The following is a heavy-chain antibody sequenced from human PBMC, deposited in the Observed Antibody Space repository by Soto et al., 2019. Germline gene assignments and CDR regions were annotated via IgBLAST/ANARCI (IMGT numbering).Heavy chain of an antibody. D-gene: IGHD2-15*01. CDR1: GFTFSSYS. V-gene: IGHV3-48*02. J-gene: IGHJ6*02. CDR3: ARESPGYCSGGSCYGYYYYYYGMDV. CDR2: ISSSSSTI. Sequence: VQLVESGGGLVQPGGSLRLSCAASGFTFSSYSMNWVRQAPGKGLEWVSYISSSSSTIYYADSVKGRFTISRDNAKNSLYLQMNSLRDEDTAVYYCARESPGYCSGGSCYGYYYYYYGMDVWGQGTTVTVSS.